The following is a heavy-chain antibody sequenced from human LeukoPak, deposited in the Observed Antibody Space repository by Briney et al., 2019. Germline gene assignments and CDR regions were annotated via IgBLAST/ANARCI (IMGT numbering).Heavy chain of an antibody. CDR3: AQESPGYCSTIICWDY. J-gene: IGHJ4*02. Sequence: GGSLRLSCAASGFTFSSYWMSWVRQAPGKALEWVAHIKQDGSETYYVDSVKGRFTVSRDNAKNSLYLQMNSLRAEDTAVYYCAQESPGYCSTIICWDYWGQGTLVTVSS. CDR2: IKQDGSET. CDR1: GFTFSSYW. D-gene: IGHD2-2*01. V-gene: IGHV3-7*05.